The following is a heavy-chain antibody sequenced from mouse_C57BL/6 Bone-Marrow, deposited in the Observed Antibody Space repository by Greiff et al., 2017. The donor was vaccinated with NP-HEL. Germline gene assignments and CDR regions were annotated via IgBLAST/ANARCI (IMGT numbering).Heavy chain of an antibody. V-gene: IGHV1-15*01. J-gene: IGHJ2*01. CDR2: IDPETGAT. CDR1: GYTFTDYE. CDR3: TREWDY. Sequence: QVQLQQSGAELVRPGASVTLSCKASGYTFTDYEMHWVKQTPVHGLEWIGAIDPETGATAYNQKFKGKAILTADKSSSTAYMELRSLTSEDSAVYYCTREWDYWGQGTTLTVSS.